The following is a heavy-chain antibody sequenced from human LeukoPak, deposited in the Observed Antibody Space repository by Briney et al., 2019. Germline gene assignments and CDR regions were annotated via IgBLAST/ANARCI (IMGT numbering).Heavy chain of an antibody. J-gene: IGHJ4*02. CDR3: ARHFEGTGDIVVVPAAILGPFDY. CDR1: GGSISSSSYY. Sequence: SETLSPTRTVSGGSISSSSYYWGWIRQPPGKGLEWIGSIYYSGSTYYNPSLKSRVTISVDTSKNQFSLKLSSVTAADTAVYYCARHFEGTGDIVVVPAAILGPFDYWGQGTLVTVSS. CDR2: IYYSGST. V-gene: IGHV4-39*01. D-gene: IGHD2-2*01.